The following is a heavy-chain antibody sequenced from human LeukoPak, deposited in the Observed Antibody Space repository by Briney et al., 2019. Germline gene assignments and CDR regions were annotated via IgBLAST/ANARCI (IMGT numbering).Heavy chain of an antibody. D-gene: IGHD6-19*01. J-gene: IGHJ4*02. CDR3: ARGVSAVAGTDY. V-gene: IGHV1-2*02. CDR2: INPNSGGT. Sequence: ASVKVSCKASGYTFTGYYMHWVRQAPGQGLEWMGWINPNSGGTNYAQKFQGRVTTTRDTSISTAYMELSRLRSDDTAVYYCARGVSAVAGTDYWGQGTLVTVSS. CDR1: GYTFTGYY.